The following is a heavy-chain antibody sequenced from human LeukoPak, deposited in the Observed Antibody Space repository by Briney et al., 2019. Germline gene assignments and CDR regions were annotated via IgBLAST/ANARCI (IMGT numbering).Heavy chain of an antibody. D-gene: IGHD2-2*01. Sequence: ASVKVSCKASGYTFTGYYMHWVRQAPGQGLEWMGWINPNSGGTNYAQKFQGRATMTRDTSISTAYMELSRLRSDDTAVYYCARGPYASPYQPLWFDPWGQGTLVTVSS. J-gene: IGHJ5*02. CDR3: ARGPYASPYQPLWFDP. CDR2: INPNSGGT. V-gene: IGHV1-2*02. CDR1: GYTFTGYY.